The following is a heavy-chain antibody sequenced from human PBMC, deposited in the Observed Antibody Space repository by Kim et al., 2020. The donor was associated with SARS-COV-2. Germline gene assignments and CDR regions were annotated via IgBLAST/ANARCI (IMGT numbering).Heavy chain of an antibody. V-gene: IGHV3-23*01. CDR3: AKSIARQLQPFGWFDP. D-gene: IGHD2-2*01. Sequence: GGSLRLSCAASGFTFSSYAMSWVRQAPGKGLEWVSAISGSGGSTYYADSVKGRFTISRDNSKNTLYLQMNSLRAEDTAVYYCAKSIARQLQPFGWFDPWGQGTLVTVSS. CDR1: GFTFSSYA. J-gene: IGHJ5*02. CDR2: ISGSGGST.